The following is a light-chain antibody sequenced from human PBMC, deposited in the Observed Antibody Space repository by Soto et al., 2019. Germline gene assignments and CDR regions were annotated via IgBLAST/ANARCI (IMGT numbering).Light chain of an antibody. CDR2: KDS. V-gene: IGLV3-25*03. J-gene: IGLJ2*01. CDR1: ALPKQY. CDR3: QSADSSGTSYVV. Sequence: SYELTQPPSVSVSPGQTARITCSGDALPKQYAYWYQQKPGQALVLVIYKDSERPSGIPERFSGSSSGTTVTLTISGVQAEDEADYYCQSADSSGTSYVVFGGGTKVTVL.